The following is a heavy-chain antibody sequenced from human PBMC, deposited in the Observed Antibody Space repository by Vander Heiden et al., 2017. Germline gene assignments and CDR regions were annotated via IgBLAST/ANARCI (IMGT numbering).Heavy chain of an antibody. CDR2: INHSGST. J-gene: IGHJ5*02. CDR3: AREWQWLVRGWFDP. V-gene: IGHV4-34*01. CDR1: GGSFSGYY. Sequence: QVQLQQWGAGLLKPSDTLSLTCAVYGGSFSGYYWSWIRQPPGKGLEWIGEINHSGSTNYNPSLKSRVTISVDTSKNQFSLKLSSVTAADTAVYYCAREWQWLVRGWFDPWGQGTLVTVSS. D-gene: IGHD6-19*01.